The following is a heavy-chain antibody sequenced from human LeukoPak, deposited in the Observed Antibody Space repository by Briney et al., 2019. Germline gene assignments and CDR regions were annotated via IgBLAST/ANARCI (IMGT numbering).Heavy chain of an antibody. V-gene: IGHV3-23*01. D-gene: IGHD6-19*01. Sequence: GGSLRLSCAASGFTFINYAMTWVRQAPGKGLEWVSSISGAGGRSHYADSVKGRFTISRDNSNNTLFLLMNSLRAEDTAVYYCARVEYSSGPGAFDIWGQGTMVTVSS. CDR3: ARVEYSSGPGAFDI. CDR2: ISGAGGRS. J-gene: IGHJ3*02. CDR1: GFTFINYA.